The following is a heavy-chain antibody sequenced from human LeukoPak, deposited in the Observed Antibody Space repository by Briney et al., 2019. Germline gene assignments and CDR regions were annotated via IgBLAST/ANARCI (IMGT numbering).Heavy chain of an antibody. CDR3: ALQIGLRAMS. V-gene: IGHV4-31*03. CDR1: GGSISSGGYY. CDR2: IYYSGST. J-gene: IGHJ4*02. D-gene: IGHD2-21*02. Sequence: SETLSLTCTVSGGSISSGGYYWSWIRQHPGKGLEWIGYIYYSGSTYYNPSLKSRVTISVDTSKNQFSLKLSSVTAADTAVYYCALQIGLRAMSWGQGTLVTVSS.